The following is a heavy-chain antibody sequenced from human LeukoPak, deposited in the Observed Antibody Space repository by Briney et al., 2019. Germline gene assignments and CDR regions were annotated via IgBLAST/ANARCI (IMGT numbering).Heavy chain of an antibody. CDR2: ISGSGGST. Sequence: GGSLRLFCAASGFTFSSYAMSWVRQAPGKGLEWVSAISGSGGSTYYADSVKGRFTISRDNSKNTLYLQMNSLRAEDTAVYYCAKAPWGDYVPDFDYWGQGTLVTVSS. CDR1: GFTFSSYA. D-gene: IGHD4-17*01. CDR3: AKAPWGDYVPDFDY. V-gene: IGHV3-23*01. J-gene: IGHJ4*02.